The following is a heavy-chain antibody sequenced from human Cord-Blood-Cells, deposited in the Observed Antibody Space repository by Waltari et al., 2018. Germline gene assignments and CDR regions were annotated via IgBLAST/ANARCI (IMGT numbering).Heavy chain of an antibody. V-gene: IGHV4-59*01. Sequence: QVQLQESGPGLVKPSENLSLTCTVSGGSISSYYWSGIRQPLGKGLEWIGYIYYSGSPTYHPSLKSRVTISVDTSKTQFSLELSSVTAADTSVYYCARGGGYCSSTSCYAFDIWGQGTMVTVSS. D-gene: IGHD2-2*01. CDR1: GGSISSYY. CDR3: ARGGGYCSSTSCYAFDI. CDR2: IYYSGSP. J-gene: IGHJ3*02.